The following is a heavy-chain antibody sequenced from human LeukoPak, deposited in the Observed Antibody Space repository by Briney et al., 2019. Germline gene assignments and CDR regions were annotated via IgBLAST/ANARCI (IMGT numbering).Heavy chain of an antibody. J-gene: IGHJ4*02. CDR3: ARVRWSRTAMVTDFFDY. CDR1: GGSISSSSYY. D-gene: IGHD5-18*01. CDR2: IYYSGST. Sequence: SETLSLTCTVSGGSISSSSYYWGWIRQPPGKGLEWIGSIYYSGSTYYNPSLKSRVTISVDTSNNQFSLKLSSVTAADTAVYYCARVRWSRTAMVTDFFDYWGQGTLVTVSS. V-gene: IGHV4-39*07.